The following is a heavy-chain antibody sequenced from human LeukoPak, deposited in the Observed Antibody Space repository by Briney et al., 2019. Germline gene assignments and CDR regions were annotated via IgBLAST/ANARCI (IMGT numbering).Heavy chain of an antibody. D-gene: IGHD3-22*01. V-gene: IGHV3-23*01. J-gene: IGHJ4*02. CDR2: ISGSGGST. CDR1: GFTFSSYW. Sequence: PGGSLRLSCAASGFTFSSYWMSWVRQAPGKGLEWVSGISGSGGSTYYAESVKGRFTISRDISNNTLYLQMNSLRAEDTAVYYCAKGGIYYYDISGYFFDYWGQGTLVTVSS. CDR3: AKGGIYYYDISGYFFDY.